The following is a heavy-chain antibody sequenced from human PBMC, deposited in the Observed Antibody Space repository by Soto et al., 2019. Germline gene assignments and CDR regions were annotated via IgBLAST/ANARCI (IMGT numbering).Heavy chain of an antibody. J-gene: IGHJ5*02. CDR3: AKVGGYSRTGWFDP. D-gene: IGHD6-13*01. CDR1: GFTFSSYG. Sequence: GGSLRLSCAASGFTFSSYGMHWVRQAPGKGLEWVAVISYDGSNKYYADSVKGRFTISGDNSKNTLYLQMNGLRAEDTAVYYCAKVGGYSRTGWFDPWGQGTLVTVSS. CDR2: ISYDGSNK. V-gene: IGHV3-30*18.